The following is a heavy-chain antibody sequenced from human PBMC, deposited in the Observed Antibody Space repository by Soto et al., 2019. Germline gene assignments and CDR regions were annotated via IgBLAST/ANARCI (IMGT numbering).Heavy chain of an antibody. J-gene: IGHJ4*02. CDR3: ARKNCPSTVCDLFDI. CDR2: IFHRGSA. CDR1: GGSIITNHW. Sequence: PSETLSLTCDVSGGSIITNHWWTWVRQAPGKGLEWIGEIFHRGSAHHNPSLKSRVTLSVDKSKNQISLNLTSVTAADTAVYFCARKNCPSTVCDLFDILGLGTLVTVSS. D-gene: IGHD2-2*01. V-gene: IGHV4-4*02.